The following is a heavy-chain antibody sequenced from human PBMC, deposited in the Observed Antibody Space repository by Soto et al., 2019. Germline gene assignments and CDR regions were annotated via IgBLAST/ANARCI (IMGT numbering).Heavy chain of an antibody. V-gene: IGHV1-69*12. D-gene: IGHD3-16*01. Sequence: QVQLVQSGAEVKKPGSSVKVSCKASGGTFSSYAISWVRQAPGQGLEWMGGIIPIFGTPDYAQKFQGRVTITADESTSTAYMELSRLRSEDTAVYYCAFTLSANYYYGMDVWGQGTTVTVSS. CDR1: GGTFSSYA. CDR2: IIPIFGTP. J-gene: IGHJ6*02. CDR3: AFTLSANYYYGMDV.